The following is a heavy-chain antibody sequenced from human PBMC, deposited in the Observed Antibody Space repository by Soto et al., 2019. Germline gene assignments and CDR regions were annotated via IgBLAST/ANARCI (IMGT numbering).Heavy chain of an antibody. Sequence: GGSLRLFCAASGFTFSSYEMNWVRQAPGKGLEWVSYISSSGSTIYYADSVKGRFTISRDNAKNSLYLQMNSLRAEDTAVYYCARVQGFYGGNSGYFDLWGRGTLVTVSS. J-gene: IGHJ2*01. D-gene: IGHD4-17*01. V-gene: IGHV3-48*03. CDR3: ARVQGFYGGNSGYFDL. CDR1: GFTFSSYE. CDR2: ISSSGSTI.